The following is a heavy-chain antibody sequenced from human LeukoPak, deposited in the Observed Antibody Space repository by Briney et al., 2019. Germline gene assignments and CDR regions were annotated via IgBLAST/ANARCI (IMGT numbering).Heavy chain of an antibody. CDR3: ARLDY. CDR1: GVSISSGSNY. J-gene: IGHJ4*02. V-gene: IGHV4-39*07. Sequence: SETLSLTCSVSGVSISSGSNYWGWIRQPPGKTLEWIGSIYSSGSTYYNSSLKSRVIILIDTSKNHFSLTLSSVTAADTAVYYCARLDYWGQGTLVTVSS. CDR2: IYSSGST.